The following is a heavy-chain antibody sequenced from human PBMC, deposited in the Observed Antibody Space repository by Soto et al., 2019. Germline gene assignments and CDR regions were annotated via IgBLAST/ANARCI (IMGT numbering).Heavy chain of an antibody. CDR3: ARVGSGHDY. CDR1: GCTFSSYS. V-gene: IGHV3-48*02. Sequence: EVQLVESGGGLVQPGGSLRLSCAASGCTFSSYSMNWVRQAPGKGLEWGSYISSSSSTIYYADSVKVRFTISRDNAKNSLYLQMNGLGDEDTAEYYCARVGSGHDYWGQGTLVTVSS. D-gene: IGHD6-19*01. J-gene: IGHJ4*02. CDR2: ISSSSSTI.